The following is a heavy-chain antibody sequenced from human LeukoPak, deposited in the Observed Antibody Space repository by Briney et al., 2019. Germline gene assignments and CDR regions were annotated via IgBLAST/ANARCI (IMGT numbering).Heavy chain of an antibody. CDR3: AKDDSPYDSSGYSYFDY. CDR1: GFTFSSYG. V-gene: IGHV3-23*01. CDR2: ISGSGGST. J-gene: IGHJ4*02. D-gene: IGHD3-22*01. Sequence: GGSLRLSCAASGFTFSSYGMSWVRQAPGKGLEWVSAISGSGGSTYYADSVKGRFTISRDNSKNTLYLQMNSLRAEDTAVYYCAKDDSPYDSSGYSYFDYWGQGTLVTVSS.